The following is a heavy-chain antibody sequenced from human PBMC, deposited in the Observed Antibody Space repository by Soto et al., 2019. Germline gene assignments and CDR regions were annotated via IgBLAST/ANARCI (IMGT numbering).Heavy chain of an antibody. CDR3: ARVQVLPNPAADF. CDR1: GYTFTTNG. J-gene: IGHJ4*02. CDR2: ISARNGDT. V-gene: IGHV1-18*04. D-gene: IGHD3-10*01. Sequence: ASVKVSCKASGYTFTTNGIIWVRQAPGQHLEWLGWISARNGDTKYAQGFQGRVTLTTDTSTTTAYMELMNLRSDDTAVYFCARVQVLPNPAADFWGQGTLVTVSS.